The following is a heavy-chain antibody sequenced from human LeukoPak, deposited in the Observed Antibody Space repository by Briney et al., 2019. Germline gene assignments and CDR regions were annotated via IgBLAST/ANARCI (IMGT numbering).Heavy chain of an antibody. Sequence: GGSLRLSCAASGFTFSSYAMHWVRQAPGKGLEWVAVISYDGSNKYYADSVKGRFTISRDNSKNTLYLQMNSLRAEDTAVYYCANVWSGPFDYWGQGTLVTVSS. CDR1: GFTFSSYA. CDR3: ANVWSGPFDY. D-gene: IGHD3-3*01. V-gene: IGHV3-30-3*01. CDR2: ISYDGSNK. J-gene: IGHJ4*02.